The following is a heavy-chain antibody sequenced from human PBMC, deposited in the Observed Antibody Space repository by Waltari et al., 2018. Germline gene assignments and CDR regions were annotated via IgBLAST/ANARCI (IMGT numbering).Heavy chain of an antibody. J-gene: IGHJ4*02. CDR2: IYSGGST. V-gene: IGHV3-66*02. CDR3: ARDSYYGSGSGSY. CDR1: GFTVSSNY. D-gene: IGHD3-10*01. Sequence: SGFTVSSNYMSWVRQAPGKGLEWVSVIYSGGSTYYADSVKGRFTISRDNSKNTLYPQMNSLRAEDTAVYYCARDSYYGSGSGSYWGQGTLVTVSS.